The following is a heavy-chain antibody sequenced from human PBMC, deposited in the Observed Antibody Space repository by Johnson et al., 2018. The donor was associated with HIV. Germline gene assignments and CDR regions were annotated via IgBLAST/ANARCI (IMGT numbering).Heavy chain of an antibody. J-gene: IGHJ3*02. Sequence: VQLVESGGGLVQPGGSLRLSCAASGFTFSNFWMSWVRQAPGKGLEWVANIKQDGSEKYYLASVKGRFTISRDNAKNSLYLQMNSLRAEDTAVYYCARSRGGSTLVALDIWGQGTMVTVSS. D-gene: IGHD1-26*01. CDR2: IKQDGSEK. CDR1: GFTFSNFW. V-gene: IGHV3-7*05. CDR3: ARSRGGSTLVALDI.